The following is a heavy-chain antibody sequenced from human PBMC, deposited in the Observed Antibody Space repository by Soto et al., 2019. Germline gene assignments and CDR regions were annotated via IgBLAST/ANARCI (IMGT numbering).Heavy chain of an antibody. CDR3: ARARGYTSPFDY. Sequence: GGSLRLSCAASGFTVSSNYMSWVRQAPGKGLERVSVIYSGGSTYYADSVKGRFTISRDNSKNTLYLQMNSLRAEDTAVYYCARARGYTSPFDYWGQGTLVTVSS. J-gene: IGHJ4*02. CDR2: IYSGGST. CDR1: GFTVSSNY. V-gene: IGHV3-53*01. D-gene: IGHD3-16*02.